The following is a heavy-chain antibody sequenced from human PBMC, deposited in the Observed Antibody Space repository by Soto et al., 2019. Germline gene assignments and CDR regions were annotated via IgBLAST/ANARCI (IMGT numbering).Heavy chain of an antibody. CDR3: AKASITMVRGVIFYFDY. CDR1: GYTFTSYY. D-gene: IGHD3-10*01. CDR2: INPSGGST. J-gene: IGHJ4*02. Sequence: GASVKVSCKASGYTFTSYYMHWVRQAPGQGLEWMGIINPSGGSTSYAQKFQGRVTMTRDTSTSTVYMELSSLRSEDTAVYYCAKASITMVRGVIFYFDYWGQGTLVTVSS. V-gene: IGHV1-46*01.